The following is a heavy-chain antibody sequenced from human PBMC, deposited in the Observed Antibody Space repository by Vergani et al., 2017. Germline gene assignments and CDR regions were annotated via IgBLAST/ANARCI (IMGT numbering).Heavy chain of an antibody. Sequence: VQLVQSGAEVGKPGASVKISCKASGYTFTAYYIHWVRPAPEQGLEWVGVISPECFSTFYAQKFQVRVTITSDTSTSTVYVEVTILRSDDSVVYYCAREPPLTGFFDYWGQGTLVTVSS. J-gene: IGHJ4*02. V-gene: IGHV1-46*03. CDR2: ISPECFST. D-gene: IGHD3-9*01. CDR1: GYTFTAYY. CDR3: AREPPLTGFFDY.